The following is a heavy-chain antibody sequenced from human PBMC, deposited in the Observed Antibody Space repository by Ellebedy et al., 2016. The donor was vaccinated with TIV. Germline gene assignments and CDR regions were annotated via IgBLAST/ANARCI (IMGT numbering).Heavy chain of an antibody. Sequence: PGGSLRLSCAASGFTFSNYAMTWVRQAPGKGLEWVSGISGSGGSTYSADSAKGRLTISRDNSKNTLYLHMNRLLVADKAVYYCSKGRGVGHYYYGMDVWGQGTTVTVSS. CDR3: SKGRGVGHYYYGMDV. CDR2: ISGSGGST. D-gene: IGHD3-10*01. J-gene: IGHJ6*02. CDR1: GFTFSNYA. V-gene: IGHV3-23*01.